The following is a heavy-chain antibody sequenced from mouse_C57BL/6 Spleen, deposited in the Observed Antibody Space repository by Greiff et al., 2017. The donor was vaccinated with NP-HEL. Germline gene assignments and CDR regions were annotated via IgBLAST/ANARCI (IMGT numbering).Heavy chain of an antibody. J-gene: IGHJ3*01. Sequence: EVQVVESGPGLVKPSQSLSLTCSVTGYSITSGYYWNWIRQFPGNKLEWMGYISYDGSNNYNPSLKNRISITRDTSKNQFFLKLNSVTTEDTATYYCARDGYGSSAWFAYWGQGTLVTVSA. CDR1: GYSITSGYY. V-gene: IGHV3-6*01. D-gene: IGHD1-1*01. CDR3: ARDGYGSSAWFAY. CDR2: ISYDGSN.